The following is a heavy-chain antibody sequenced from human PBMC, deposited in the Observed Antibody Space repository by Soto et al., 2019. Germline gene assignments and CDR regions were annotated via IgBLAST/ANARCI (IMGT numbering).Heavy chain of an antibody. Sequence: QVQLVQSGAEVKKPGASVKVSCKASGYTFTSYGISWVRQAPGQGLEWMGWISAYNGNTNYAQQLQGRVTMTTDTSTSTAYMELRSLRSDDTAVYYCAREVWGLRLVHYYYYGMDVWGQGTTVTVSS. J-gene: IGHJ6*02. CDR2: ISAYNGNT. D-gene: IGHD5-12*01. V-gene: IGHV1-18*01. CDR3: AREVWGLRLVHYYYYGMDV. CDR1: GYTFTSYG.